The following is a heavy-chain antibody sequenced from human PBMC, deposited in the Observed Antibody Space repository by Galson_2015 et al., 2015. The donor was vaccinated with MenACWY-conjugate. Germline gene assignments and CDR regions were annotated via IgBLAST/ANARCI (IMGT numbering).Heavy chain of an antibody. CDR1: GVTVSSNY. CDR2: IYSGGNT. Sequence: SLRLSCAASGVTVSSNYMSWVRQAPGKGLEWVSIIYSGGNTYYADSVKGRFTISRDNSKNTLYLQMNSLRAEDTVVYYCARGRGLSSWYRFGMDVWGQGTTVTVSS. D-gene: IGHD6-13*01. J-gene: IGHJ6*02. CDR3: ARGRGLSSWYRFGMDV. V-gene: IGHV3-53*01.